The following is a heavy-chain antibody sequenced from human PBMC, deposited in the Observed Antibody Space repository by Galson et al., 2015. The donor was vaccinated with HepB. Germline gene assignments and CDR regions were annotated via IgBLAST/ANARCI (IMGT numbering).Heavy chain of an antibody. V-gene: IGHV1-69*10. CDR3: ARDFGSGSYLDY. D-gene: IGHD3-10*01. CDR2: IIPMFSIT. CDR1: GDIFNTYV. J-gene: IGHJ4*02. Sequence: SVKVSCKASGDIFNTYVITWVRQAPGHGLEWMGGIIPMFSITNYAQKFQGRVTITADKSTNTAYMELSSLRSDDTAIYYCARDFGSGSYLDYWGQGTLVTVSS.